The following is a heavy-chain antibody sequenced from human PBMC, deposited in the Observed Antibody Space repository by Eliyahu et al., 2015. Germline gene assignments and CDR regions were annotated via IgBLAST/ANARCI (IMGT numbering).Heavy chain of an antibody. CDR1: GYTFTSFG. Sequence: QIQLVQSGREVKKPGASVKVSCKASGYTFTSFGIIWVRQAPGQGPXWLGWISPYNGNTKYAPRFQGRVTVTADTSTNTAYLELRRLRSDDTADYYCARSGSYYFDSGSYCDHWGQGTLVTVPS. J-gene: IGHJ4*02. CDR3: ARSGSYYFDSGSYCDH. V-gene: IGHV1-18*01. D-gene: IGHD3-10*01. CDR2: ISPYNGNT.